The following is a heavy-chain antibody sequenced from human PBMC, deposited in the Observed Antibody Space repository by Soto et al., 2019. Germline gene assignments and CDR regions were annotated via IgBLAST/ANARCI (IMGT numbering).Heavy chain of an antibody. D-gene: IGHD2-15*01. CDR3: AKVNVVVVAATFEYEYYFDY. CDR1: GFTVSNNY. V-gene: IGHV3-53*01. CDR2: ISNTGST. J-gene: IGHJ4*02. Sequence: GGSLRLSCVASGFTVSNNYMSWVRQAPGRGLEWVSAISNTGSTYYAGSVKGRSTISRDSSTNTLYLEVNSLRADDTAVYYCAKVNVVVVAATFEYEYYFDYWGQGTLVTVSS.